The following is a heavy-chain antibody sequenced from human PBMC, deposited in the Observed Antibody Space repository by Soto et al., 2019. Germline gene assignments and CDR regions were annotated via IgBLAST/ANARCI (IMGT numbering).Heavy chain of an antibody. CDR2: IYYSGST. J-gene: IGHJ2*01. V-gene: IGHV4-30-4*01. CDR3: ARGTGSYWYFDL. D-gene: IGHD3-9*01. Sequence: QVQLQESGPGLVKPSQTLSLTCTVSGGSISSGDYYWSWIRQPPGKGLEWIGYIYYSGSTYYNPSLKSRVXXXVXXSKNQFSLKLSSVTAADTAVYYCARGTGSYWYFDLWGRGTLVTVSS. CDR1: GGSISSGDYY.